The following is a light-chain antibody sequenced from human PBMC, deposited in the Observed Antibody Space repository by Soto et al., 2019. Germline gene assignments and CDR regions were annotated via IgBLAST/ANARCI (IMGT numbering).Light chain of an antibody. CDR1: QSVSSY. Sequence: IVLTQSPATLSLSPGERATLSCRASQSVSSYLAWYQQKPGQSPRLLIYGASNKATGSPARFSGSGAGADFTITSSTLESEDFAVYCCQQHDTWRTFGQGTKLEI. CDR2: GAS. J-gene: IGKJ2*01. V-gene: IGKV3-11*01. CDR3: QQHDTWRT.